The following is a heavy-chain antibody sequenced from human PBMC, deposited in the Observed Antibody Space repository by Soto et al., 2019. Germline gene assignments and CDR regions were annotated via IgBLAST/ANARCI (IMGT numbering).Heavy chain of an antibody. V-gene: IGHV1-18*01. CDR3: ARDGPPTDV. Sequence: QVQLVQSGAEVKKPGASVKVSCKASGYTFSSYHISWVRQAPGQGLEWMGLISAYNGKTNYAQKLKGRATMTTDTSTSTAYMALRSLGPDDTPVYYCARDGPPTDVWGQGTLVTVSS. CDR1: GYTFSSYH. J-gene: IGHJ4*02. CDR2: ISAYNGKT.